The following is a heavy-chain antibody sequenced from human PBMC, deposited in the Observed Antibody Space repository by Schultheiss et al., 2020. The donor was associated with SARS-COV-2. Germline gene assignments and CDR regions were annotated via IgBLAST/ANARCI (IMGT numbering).Heavy chain of an antibody. CDR2: ISSNGGST. V-gene: IGHV3-64D*06. Sequence: GGSLRLSCSASGFTFSSYAMHWVRQAPGKGLEYVSAISSNGGSTYYADSVKGRFTISRDNSKNTLYLQMSSLRAEDTAVYYCARSGRYYYDSSGCFDYWGQGTLVTVSS. J-gene: IGHJ4*02. CDR3: ARSGRYYYDSSGCFDY. CDR1: GFTFSSYA. D-gene: IGHD3-22*01.